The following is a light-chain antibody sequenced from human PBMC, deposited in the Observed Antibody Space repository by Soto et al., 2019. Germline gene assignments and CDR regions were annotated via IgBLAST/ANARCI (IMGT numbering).Light chain of an antibody. J-gene: IGKJ2*01. CDR2: GAS. Sequence: EIVLTQSPGTLSLSPGERATLSCRTSQSVSSNYLAWYQQKPGQAPMLLIYGASNRATGIPDRFSGSGSGTDFTLTINRLEPEDLAVYYCQQYGSSETFGQGTKLEIK. CDR3: QQYGSSET. V-gene: IGKV3-20*01. CDR1: QSVSSNY.